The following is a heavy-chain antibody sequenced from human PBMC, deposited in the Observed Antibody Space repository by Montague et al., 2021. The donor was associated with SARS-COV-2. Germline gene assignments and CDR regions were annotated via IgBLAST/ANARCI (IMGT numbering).Heavy chain of an antibody. J-gene: IGHJ4*02. V-gene: IGHV4-39*01. D-gene: IGHD3-16*02. CDR3: ARLGITLGGVIVIRYYFDF. CDR1: GASRSTKNYY. CDR2: ISCSATS. Sequence: SETLSLTCTFSGASRSTKNYYWGWLRQSPGKGLEWIGSISCSATSYSNPSLKSRVTMSVDTSRNQLSLNLSSVTVADTAVYYCARLGITLGGVIVIRYYFDFWGQGTLVTVSS.